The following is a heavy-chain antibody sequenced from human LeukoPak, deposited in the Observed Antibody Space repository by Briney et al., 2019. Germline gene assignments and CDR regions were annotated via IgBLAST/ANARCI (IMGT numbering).Heavy chain of an antibody. D-gene: IGHD3-16*02. CDR3: AREDRLSHHTVFDY. CDR1: GGSFSGYY. Sequence: SETLSLTCAVYGGSFSGYYWSWIRQPPGKGLEWIGEINHSGSTNYNPSLKSRVTISVDTSKNQFSLKLSSVTAADTAVYYCAREDRLSHHTVFDYWGQGTLVTVSS. CDR2: INHSGST. J-gene: IGHJ4*02. V-gene: IGHV4-34*01.